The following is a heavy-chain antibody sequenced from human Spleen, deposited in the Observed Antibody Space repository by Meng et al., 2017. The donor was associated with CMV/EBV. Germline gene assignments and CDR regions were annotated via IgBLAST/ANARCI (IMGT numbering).Heavy chain of an antibody. J-gene: IGHJ6*02. CDR3: ARGGYSSSQDYYYYGMDV. Sequence: GESLKISCKGSGYSFTSYWIGWVRQIPGKGLEWMGIIYPGDSDTRYSPSFQGQVTISADKSISTTYLQWSSLKASDTAIYYCARGGYSSSQDYYYYGMDVWGQGTTVTVSS. D-gene: IGHD6-6*01. CDR2: IYPGDSDT. CDR1: GYSFTSYW. V-gene: IGHV5-51*01.